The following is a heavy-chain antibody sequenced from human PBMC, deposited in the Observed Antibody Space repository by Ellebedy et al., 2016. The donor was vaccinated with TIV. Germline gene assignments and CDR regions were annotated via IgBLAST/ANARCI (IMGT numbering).Heavy chain of an antibody. V-gene: IGHV1-18*01. CDR2: VTAYNRET. CDR1: GYSFTSHG. CDR3: TRGAMALS. D-gene: IGHD5-24*01. Sequence: ASVKVSCKASGYSFTSHGITWVRQSPGQGLQWMGWVTAYNRETYYAQNFQGRVTCTTDTSSSTAYLELRSLTSNDTGVYDGTRGAMALSWGQGTPVTVSS. J-gene: IGHJ5*02.